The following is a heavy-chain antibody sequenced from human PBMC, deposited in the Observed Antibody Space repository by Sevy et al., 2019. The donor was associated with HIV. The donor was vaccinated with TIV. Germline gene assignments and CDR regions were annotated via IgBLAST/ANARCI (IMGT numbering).Heavy chain of an antibody. J-gene: IGHJ5*02. Sequence: GGSLRLSCAASGFTFSSYEMHWVRQATGGGLEWVSGISTTGDTFYLGSVKGRFTISRENAKNSFYLQMNSLRAGDTAVYYCAREVYYYDRTAPRVAQTRFDPWGQGTLVTVSS. V-gene: IGHV3-13*01. CDR1: GFTFSSYE. CDR3: AREVYYYDRTAPRVAQTRFDP. D-gene: IGHD3-22*01. CDR2: ISTTGDT.